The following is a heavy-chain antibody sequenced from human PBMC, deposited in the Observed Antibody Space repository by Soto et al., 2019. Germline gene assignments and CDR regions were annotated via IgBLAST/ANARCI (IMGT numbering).Heavy chain of an antibody. V-gene: IGHV5-51*01. J-gene: IGHJ4*02. CDR1: GYIFSKYW. Sequence: GESVKISCXSSGYIFSKYWIGWVRQMPGKGLEWMGIIYPGDSDTRYSPSFQGQVTISADKSITTAYLQWRSLKASDTALYYCVVYSSSSGRHFDYWGQGTLVTVSS. CDR3: VVYSSSSGRHFDY. D-gene: IGHD6-6*01. CDR2: IYPGDSDT.